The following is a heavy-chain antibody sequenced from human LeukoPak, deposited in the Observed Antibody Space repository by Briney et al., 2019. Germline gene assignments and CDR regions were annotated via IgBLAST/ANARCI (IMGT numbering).Heavy chain of an antibody. V-gene: IGHV3-7*03. CDR3: ARDNRGSSCLDY. J-gene: IGHJ4*02. Sequence: GGSLRLSCAASRFTFSSYWMSWVRQAPGKGLEWVANIKQDGSEKYYVDSVKGRFTISRDNAKNSLYLQMNSLRAEDTAVYYCARDNRGSSCLDYWGQGTLVTVSS. D-gene: IGHD2-2*01. CDR2: IKQDGSEK. CDR1: RFTFSSYW.